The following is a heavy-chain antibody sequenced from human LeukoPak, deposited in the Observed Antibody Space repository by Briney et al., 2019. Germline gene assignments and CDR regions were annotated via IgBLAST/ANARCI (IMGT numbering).Heavy chain of an antibody. D-gene: IGHD1-1*01. CDR2: IYYSGSA. CDR1: GGSISSSSYY. J-gene: IGHJ4*02. CDR3: ARQAWNYFDY. Sequence: SETLSLTCTISGGSISSSSYYWSWIRQPPGRGLEWIGTIYYSGSAYYNPSLKSRVTISVDTSKSQFSLKLSSVTAADTAVYYCARQAWNYFDYWGQGTLVTVSS. V-gene: IGHV4-39*01.